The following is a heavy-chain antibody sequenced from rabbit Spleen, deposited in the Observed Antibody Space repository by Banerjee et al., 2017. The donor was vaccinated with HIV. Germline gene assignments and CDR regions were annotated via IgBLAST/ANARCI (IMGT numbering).Heavy chain of an antibody. V-gene: IGHV1S40*01. CDR1: GLDFSGDSY. J-gene: IGHJ6*01. D-gene: IGHD8-1*01. Sequence: QSLEESGGDLVKPEGSLTLTCTASGLDFSGDSYDSYMCWIRQAPGKGLEWISCIAGSSSGFTYSATWAQGRFTCSKASSTTVTLQMTSLTAADTATYFCARDSGSSFSSYGMDLWGPGTWSPS. CDR3: ARDSGSSFSSYGMDL. CDR2: IAGSSSGFT.